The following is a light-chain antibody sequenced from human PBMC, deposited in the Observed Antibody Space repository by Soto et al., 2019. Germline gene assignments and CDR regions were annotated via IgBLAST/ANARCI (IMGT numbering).Light chain of an antibody. J-gene: IGKJ1*01. CDR2: GTS. V-gene: IGKV3-15*01. Sequence: EIVMTQSPATLSVSPGERATLSCRASQSVSSTLAWYQQKPGQPPRLLIYGTSTRATGIPARFTGSGSGTEFTLTLSSLQSEDFAVYYCQQYNDWPPWTFGQGTQVDI. CDR1: QSVSST. CDR3: QQYNDWPPWT.